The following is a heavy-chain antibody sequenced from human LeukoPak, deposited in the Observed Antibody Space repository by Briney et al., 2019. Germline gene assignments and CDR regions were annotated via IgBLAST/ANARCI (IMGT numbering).Heavy chain of an antibody. D-gene: IGHD1/OR15-1a*01. V-gene: IGHV4-30-4*08. CDR1: GGSISSGDYY. CDR2: IYYSGST. J-gene: IGHJ5*02. CDR3: ARVAVITGTKRFNWFDP. Sequence: SETLSLTCTVSGGSISSGDYYWSWIRQPPGKGLEWIGYIYYSGSTYYNPPLKSRVTISVDTSKNQFSLKLSSVTAADTAVYYCARVAVITGTKRFNWFDPWGQGTLVTVSS.